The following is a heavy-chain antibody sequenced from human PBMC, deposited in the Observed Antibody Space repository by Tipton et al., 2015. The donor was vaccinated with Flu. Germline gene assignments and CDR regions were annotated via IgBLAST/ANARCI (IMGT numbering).Heavy chain of an antibody. D-gene: IGHD6-13*01. CDR3: ARVGSAAAGTN. CDR2: INHSGST. J-gene: IGHJ4*02. CDR1: GGSFSGYY. V-gene: IGHV4-34*01. Sequence: TLSLTCAVYGGSFSGYYWSWIRQPPGKGLEWIGEINHSGSTNYNPSLKSRVTISVDTSKNQFSLKLSSVTAAVTAVYYCARVGSAAAGTNWGQGTLVTVSS.